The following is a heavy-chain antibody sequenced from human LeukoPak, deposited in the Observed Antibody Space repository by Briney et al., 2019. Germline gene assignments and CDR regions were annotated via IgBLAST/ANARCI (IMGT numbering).Heavy chain of an antibody. Sequence: PSETLSLTCTVSGGSISSSSHYWGWIRQPPGKGLEWIGSIYCSGTAFYNPSLKSRVTISVDTSKNQFSLKLSSMTAADTAVYYCARHGGGYIDFQHWGQGTLVTVSS. J-gene: IGHJ1*01. D-gene: IGHD5-24*01. CDR3: ARHGGGYIDFQH. V-gene: IGHV4-39*01. CDR1: GGSISSSSHY. CDR2: IYCSGTA.